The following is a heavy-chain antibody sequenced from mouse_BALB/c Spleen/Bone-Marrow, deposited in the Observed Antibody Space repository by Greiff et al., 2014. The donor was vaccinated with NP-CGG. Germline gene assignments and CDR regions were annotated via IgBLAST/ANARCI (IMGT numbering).Heavy chain of an antibody. CDR3: ARELGRWYFDV. V-gene: IGHV1-54*01. Sequence: VQLVESGAELVRPGTSVKVSCKASGYAFTNYLIVWVKQRPGQGLEWIGVINPGSGGTNYNEKFKGKATLTADKSSSTAYMQXXXXXSDDSAVYFCARELGRWYFDVWGAGTTVTVSS. CDR1: GYAFTNYL. CDR2: INPGSGGT. J-gene: IGHJ1*01. D-gene: IGHD4-1*01.